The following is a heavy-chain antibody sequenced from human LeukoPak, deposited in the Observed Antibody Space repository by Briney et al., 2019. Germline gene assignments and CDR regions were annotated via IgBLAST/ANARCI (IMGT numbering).Heavy chain of an antibody. Sequence: PGRSLRLSCAASGFTFDDYAMHWVRQAPGKGLEWVSGISWNSGSIGYADSVKGRFTISRDNAKNSLYLQMNSLRAEDTALYYCAKAGNYYDSSYLDYWGQGTLVTVSS. CDR2: ISWNSGSI. CDR3: AKAGNYYDSSYLDY. D-gene: IGHD3-22*01. J-gene: IGHJ4*02. V-gene: IGHV3-9*01. CDR1: GFTFDDYA.